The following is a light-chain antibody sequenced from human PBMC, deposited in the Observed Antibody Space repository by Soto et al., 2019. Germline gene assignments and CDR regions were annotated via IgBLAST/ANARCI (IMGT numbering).Light chain of an antibody. CDR2: SNN. CDR1: SSNIGSNY. CDR3: AAWDDSLSGYV. J-gene: IGLJ1*01. Sequence: QSVLTQSPSASGTPGQRVTISCSGSSSNIGSNYVYWYQQLPGTAPKLLIYSNNQRPSGVPDRFSGSKSGTSASLAISGLRSEDEADYYCAAWDDSLSGYVFGTGTKLTVL. V-gene: IGLV1-47*02.